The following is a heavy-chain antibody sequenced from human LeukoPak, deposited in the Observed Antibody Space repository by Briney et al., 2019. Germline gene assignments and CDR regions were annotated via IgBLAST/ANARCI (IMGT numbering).Heavy chain of an antibody. V-gene: IGHV3-11*01. Sequence: PGGSLRLSCAASGFTFSDYYMSWIRQAPGKGLEWVSYISSSGSTIYYADSVKGRFTISRDNAKNSLYLQMNSLRAEDTAVYYCARDRTSEVITDAFDIWGQGTMVTVSS. CDR3: ARDRTSEVITDAFDI. CDR2: ISSSGSTI. J-gene: IGHJ3*02. CDR1: GFTFSDYY. D-gene: IGHD1-7*01.